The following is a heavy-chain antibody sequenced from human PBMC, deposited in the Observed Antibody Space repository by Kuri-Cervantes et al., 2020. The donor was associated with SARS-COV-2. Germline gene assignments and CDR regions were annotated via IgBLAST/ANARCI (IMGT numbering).Heavy chain of an antibody. V-gene: IGHV3-30*04. D-gene: IGHD5-12*01. CDR1: GFTFSSYA. Sequence: GESLKISCAASGFTFSSYAMSWVRQAPGKGLEWVAVISYDGSNKYYADSVKGRFTISRDNSKNTLYLQMNSLRAEDTAVYYCARDLGASIVATTEFDYWGQGTLVTVSS. CDR3: ARDLGASIVATTEFDY. J-gene: IGHJ4*02. CDR2: ISYDGSNK.